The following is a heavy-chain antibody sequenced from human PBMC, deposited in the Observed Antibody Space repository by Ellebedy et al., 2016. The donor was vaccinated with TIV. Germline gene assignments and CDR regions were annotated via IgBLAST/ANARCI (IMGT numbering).Heavy chain of an antibody. V-gene: IGHV3-74*01. D-gene: IGHD2-2*01. CDR2: INSDGSST. J-gene: IGHJ6*02. Sequence: HTGGSLRLXXAASGFTFSTYWMHWVRQAPEKGLVWVTRINSDGSSTRYADSVKGRFTISRDNAKNTLYLQMTSLRVEDTAVYYCAREYCSSTSCNAGRYYYGMDVWGQGSTVTVSS. CDR1: GFTFSTYW. CDR3: AREYCSSTSCNAGRYYYGMDV.